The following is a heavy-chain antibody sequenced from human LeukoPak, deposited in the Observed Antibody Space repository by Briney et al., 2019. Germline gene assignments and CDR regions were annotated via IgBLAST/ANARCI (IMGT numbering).Heavy chain of an antibody. Sequence: GGSLRLSCAASGFTFSSYEMNWVRQAPGKGLEWVSYISSSGSTIYYADSVKGRFTISRDNAKNSLYLQMNSLRAEDTAVYYCARDTGYDSSGYYYVWYAFDIWGQGTMVTVSS. CDR1: GFTFSSYE. V-gene: IGHV3-48*03. CDR3: ARDTGYDSSGYYYVWYAFDI. CDR2: ISSSGSTI. J-gene: IGHJ3*02. D-gene: IGHD3-22*01.